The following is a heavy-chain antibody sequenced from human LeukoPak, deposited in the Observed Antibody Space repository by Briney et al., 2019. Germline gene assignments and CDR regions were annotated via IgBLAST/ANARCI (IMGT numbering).Heavy chain of an antibody. CDR2: ISSSSSYV. V-gene: IGHV3-21*01. CDR1: GFTFSSYS. CDR3: ARDSTGTQERGYSYGPALDYYYMDV. J-gene: IGHJ6*03. D-gene: IGHD5-18*01. Sequence: PGGSLRLSCAASGFTFSSYSMNWVRQAPGKGLEWVSSISSSSSYVYYADSVKGRFTISRDNAKNSLYLQMNSLRAEDTAVYYCARDSTGTQERGYSYGPALDYYYMDVWGKGTTVTVSS.